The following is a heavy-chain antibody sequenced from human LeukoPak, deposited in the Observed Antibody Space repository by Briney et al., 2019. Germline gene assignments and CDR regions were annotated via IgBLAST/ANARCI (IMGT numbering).Heavy chain of an antibody. CDR1: GYTFTGYY. CDR2: INPNSGGT. D-gene: IGHD5-12*01. Sequence: ASVKVSCKASGYTFTGYYMHWVRQAPGQGLEWMGWINPNSGGTNYAQKFQGRVTMTRDTSITTAYMELSRLRYDDTAIYYCARDRGGYGYFDSWGQGTLVTVSS. CDR3: ARDRGGYGYFDS. V-gene: IGHV1-2*02. J-gene: IGHJ4*02.